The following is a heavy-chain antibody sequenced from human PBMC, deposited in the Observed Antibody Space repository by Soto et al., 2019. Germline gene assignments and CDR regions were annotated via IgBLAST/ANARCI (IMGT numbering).Heavy chain of an antibody. J-gene: IGHJ4*02. V-gene: IGHV1-2*04. CDR2: INPNSGGT. CDR1: GYTFTGYY. D-gene: IGHD2-15*01. Sequence: GASVKVCCKASGYTFTGYYMHWVRQAPGRGLEWMGWINPNSGGTNYAQKFQGWVTMTRDTSISTAYMELSRLRSDDTAVYYCARDSPLGYCSGGSCYSLAFDYWGQGTLVTVSS. CDR3: ARDSPLGYCSGGSCYSLAFDY.